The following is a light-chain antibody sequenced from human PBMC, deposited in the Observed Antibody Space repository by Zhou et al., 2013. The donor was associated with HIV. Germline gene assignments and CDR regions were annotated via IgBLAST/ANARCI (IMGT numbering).Light chain of an antibody. CDR3: SSYRSSSTLEV. J-gene: IGLJ2*01. Sequence: QSALTQPASVSGSPGQSITISCTGTSSDVGGYNYVSWYQQHPGKAPKLIIYDVSNRPSGVSNRFSGSKSGNTASLTISGLQAEDEADYYCSSYRSSSTLEVFGGGTKLTVL. V-gene: IGLV2-14*03. CDR2: DVS. CDR1: SSDVGGYNY.